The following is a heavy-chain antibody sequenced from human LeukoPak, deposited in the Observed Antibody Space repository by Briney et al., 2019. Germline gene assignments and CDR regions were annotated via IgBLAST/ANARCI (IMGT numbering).Heavy chain of an antibody. CDR3: ATDRGAVAGTDYYYGMDV. D-gene: IGHD6-19*01. J-gene: IGHJ6*02. CDR1: GYTITELS. Sequence: GASVKVSCKVSGYTITELSMHWVRQAPGKGLEWMGGFDPEDGETIYAQKFQGRVTMTEDTSTDTAYMELSSLRSEDTAVYYCATDRGAVAGTDYYYGMDVWGQGTTVTVSS. V-gene: IGHV1-24*01. CDR2: FDPEDGET.